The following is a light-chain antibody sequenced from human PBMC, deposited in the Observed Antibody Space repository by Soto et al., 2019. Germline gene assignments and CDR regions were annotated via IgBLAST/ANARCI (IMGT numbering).Light chain of an antibody. CDR2: EVT. Sequence: QSVLTQPPSASGSPGQSLTISCTGTSSDVGFYNFVSWYQQRPGKAPKLVIYEVTKRPSGVPDRFSGSRSGTSASLAITGLQAEDEADYYCQSFDSSRIGLLFGGGTKVTVL. V-gene: IGLV2-8*01. J-gene: IGLJ2*01. CDR3: QSFDSSRIGLL. CDR1: SSDVGFYNF.